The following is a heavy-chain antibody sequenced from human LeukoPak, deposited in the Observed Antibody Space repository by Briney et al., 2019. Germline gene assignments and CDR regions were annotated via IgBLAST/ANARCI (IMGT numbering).Heavy chain of an antibody. CDR3: ASALQGYDFDAFDI. CDR1: GFTFSSSA. D-gene: IGHD5-12*01. CDR2: ISNNGGYT. J-gene: IGHJ3*02. Sequence: GGSLRLSCAASGFTFSSSAMSWVRQAPGKGLEWVSAISNNGGYTYYADSVQGRFTISRDNAKNSLYLQMNSLRAEDTAVYYCASALQGYDFDAFDIWGQGTTVTVSS. V-gene: IGHV3-23*01.